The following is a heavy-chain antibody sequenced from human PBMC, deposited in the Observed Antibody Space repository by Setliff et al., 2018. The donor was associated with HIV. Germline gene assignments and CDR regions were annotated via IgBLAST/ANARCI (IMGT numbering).Heavy chain of an antibody. J-gene: IGHJ3*02. CDR1: GYSFTFYS. CDR2: INPSGGST. Sequence: VASVKVSCKASGYSFTFYSMHWVRQAPGHGREWMGIINPSGGSTTYSQKFQGRVIMIRDTSTSTVYIELDSLRSEDTAVYYIARVLGRDGYNWDAFDIWGQGTMVTVSS. D-gene: IGHD5-12*01. V-gene: IGHV1-46*01. CDR3: ARVLGRDGYNWDAFDI.